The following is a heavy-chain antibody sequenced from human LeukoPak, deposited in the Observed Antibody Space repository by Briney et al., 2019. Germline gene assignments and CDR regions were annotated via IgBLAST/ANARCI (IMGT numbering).Heavy chain of an antibody. CDR1: GFTFSSYV. Sequence: GGSLRLSCAASGFTFSSYVMSWVRQAPGKGLEWVSAISGSGGSTYYADSVKGRFTISRDNSKNTLYLQMNSPRAEDTAVYYCAKDWRRGYSYGFDYWGQGTLVTVSS. V-gene: IGHV3-23*01. D-gene: IGHD5-18*01. J-gene: IGHJ4*02. CDR2: ISGSGGST. CDR3: AKDWRRGYSYGFDY.